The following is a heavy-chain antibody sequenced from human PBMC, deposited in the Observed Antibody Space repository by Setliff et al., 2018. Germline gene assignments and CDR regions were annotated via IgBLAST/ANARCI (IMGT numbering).Heavy chain of an antibody. CDR1: GDSISGDY. V-gene: IGHV4-39*01. D-gene: IGHD5-18*01. CDR3: ARLDGAGLWSHYYYYYMDV. Sequence: SETLSLTCTVSGDSISGDYWGWIRQPPGKGLEWIGSTYYRGSTYYNPSLKSRVTISVDTSKNQFSLKLSSVTAADTAVYYCARLDGAGLWSHYYYYYMDVWGKGTTVTVSS. J-gene: IGHJ6*03. CDR2: TYYRGST.